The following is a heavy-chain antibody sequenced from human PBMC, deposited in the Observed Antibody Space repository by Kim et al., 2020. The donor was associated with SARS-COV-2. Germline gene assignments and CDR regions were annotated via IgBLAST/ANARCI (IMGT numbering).Heavy chain of an antibody. Sequence: SETLSLTCTVSGGSMSSFYWSWIRQPPGKGLEWIGYIYYSGATRSNPALKSRVTISVDTSKSQFSLKLSSVTSADTAVYYCARGGAVDDLGWFDPWGQGT. D-gene: IGHD3-16*01. J-gene: IGHJ5*02. CDR1: GGSMSSFY. CDR3: ARGGAVDDLGWFDP. CDR2: IYYSGAT. V-gene: IGHV4-59*01.